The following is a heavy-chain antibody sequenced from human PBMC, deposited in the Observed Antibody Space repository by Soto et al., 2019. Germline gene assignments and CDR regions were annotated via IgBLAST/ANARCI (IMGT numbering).Heavy chain of an antibody. V-gene: IGHV1-18*01. CDR3: ARVEDSSRLPSY. D-gene: IGHD6-13*01. CDR1: GYTFTSYG. CDR2: ISAYNGNT. Sequence: QVQLVQSGAEVKKPGASVKVSCKASGYTFTSYGISWVRQAPGKGLEWRGWISAYNGNTNYAQKLQGRVTMPTDTPTSTAYIDLRSLRSDDTAAYYCARVEDSSRLPSYWGQGTLVTVSS. J-gene: IGHJ4*02.